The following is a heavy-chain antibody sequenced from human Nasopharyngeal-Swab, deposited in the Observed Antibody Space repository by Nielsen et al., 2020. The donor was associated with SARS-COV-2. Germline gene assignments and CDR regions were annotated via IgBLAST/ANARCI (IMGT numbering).Heavy chain of an antibody. CDR2: INWNGGST. D-gene: IGHD2-2*01. J-gene: IGHJ2*01. Sequence: GESLKISCAASGFTFDDYGMSWVRQAPGKGLEWVSGINWNGGSTGYADSVKGRFTISRDNAKNSLYLQMNSLRAEDTALYYCARRVKHCSSTSCYQNYWYFDLWGRGTLVTVPS. CDR3: ARRVKHCSSTSCYQNYWYFDL. CDR1: GFTFDDYG. V-gene: IGHV3-20*04.